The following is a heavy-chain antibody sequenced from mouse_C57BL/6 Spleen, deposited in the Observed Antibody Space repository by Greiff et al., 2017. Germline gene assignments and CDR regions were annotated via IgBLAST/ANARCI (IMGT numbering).Heavy chain of an antibody. CDR2: INYVGSGT. CDR3: ARYIYYYGHYAMDY. CDR1: GFTFSDYY. J-gene: IGHJ4*01. V-gene: IGHV5-16*01. Sequence: EVQVVESEGGLVQPGSSMKLSCTASGFTFSDYYMAWVRQVPEKGLEWVANINYVGSGTYYLDSLKSLFTISRDNVKNTLYMQMISLKSEDTATYYCARYIYYYGHYAMDYWGQGTSVTVSS. D-gene: IGHD1-1*01.